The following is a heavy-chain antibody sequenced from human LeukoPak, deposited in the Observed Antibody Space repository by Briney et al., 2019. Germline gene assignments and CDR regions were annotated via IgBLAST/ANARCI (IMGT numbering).Heavy chain of an antibody. J-gene: IGHJ4*02. CDR2: ISSSSSYI. Sequence: GGSLRLSCVASGFTFSSYSMNWVRQAPGKGLEWVSSISSSSSYIYYADSVKGRFTISRDNAKNSLYLQMNSLRAEDTAVYYCARVTGSSGYYGVDYWGQGTLVTVSS. CDR3: ARVTGSSGYYGVDY. CDR1: GFTFSSYS. V-gene: IGHV3-21*01. D-gene: IGHD3-22*01.